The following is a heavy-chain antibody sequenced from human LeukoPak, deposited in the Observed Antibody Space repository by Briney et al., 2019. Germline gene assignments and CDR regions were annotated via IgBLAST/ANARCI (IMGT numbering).Heavy chain of an antibody. V-gene: IGHV3-33*01. J-gene: IGHJ4*02. CDR1: GFTFSSYG. D-gene: IGHD2/OR15-2a*01. CDR3: KRDFYATGWYDFDY. Sequence: GRSLRLSCAASGFTFSSYGMHWVRQAPGHGLEWVAVICNDGSIKYYADSVKGRFTISRDNSKNTVYLEMNSLRVEDTAVYYCKRDFYATGWYDFDYWGQGTLVTVSS. CDR2: ICNDGSIK.